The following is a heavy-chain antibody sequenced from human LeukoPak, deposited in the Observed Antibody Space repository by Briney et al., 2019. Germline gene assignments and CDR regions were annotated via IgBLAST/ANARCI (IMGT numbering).Heavy chain of an antibody. CDR1: GGSFSGYY. CDR2: INHSGST. CDR3: ARWSGGLTNWFDP. D-gene: IGHD3-3*01. Sequence: PSETPSLTCAVYGGSFSGYYWSWIRQPPGKGLEWIGEINHSGSTNYSPSLKSRVTISVDTSKNQFSLKLSSVTAADTAVYYCARWSGGLTNWFDPWGQGTLVTVSS. V-gene: IGHV4-34*01. J-gene: IGHJ5*02.